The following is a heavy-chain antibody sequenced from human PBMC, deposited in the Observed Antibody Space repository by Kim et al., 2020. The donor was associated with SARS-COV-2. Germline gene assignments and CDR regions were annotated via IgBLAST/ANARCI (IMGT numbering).Heavy chain of an antibody. J-gene: IGHJ6*02. CDR2: INPNSGGT. D-gene: IGHD3-9*01. CDR3: AREKRYFDWSPKYGMDV. CDR1: GYTFTGYY. V-gene: IGHV1-2*04. Sequence: ASVKVSCKASGYTFTGYYMHWVRQAPGQGLEWMGWINPNSGGTNYAQKFQGWVTMTRDTSISTAYMELSRLRSDDTAVYYCAREKRYFDWSPKYGMDVWGQGTTVTVSS.